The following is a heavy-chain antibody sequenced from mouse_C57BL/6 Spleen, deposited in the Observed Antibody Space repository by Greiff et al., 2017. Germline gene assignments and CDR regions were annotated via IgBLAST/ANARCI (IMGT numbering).Heavy chain of an antibody. CDR3: ARGGYGSSFYWYFDV. CDR2: INPGSGGT. V-gene: IGHV1-54*01. CDR1: GYAFTNYL. J-gene: IGHJ1*03. Sequence: VQLQQSGAELVRPGTSVKVSCKASGYAFTNYLIEWVKQRPGQGLEWIGVINPGSGGTNYNEKFKGKATLTADKSSSTAYMQLSSLTSEDSAVYFCARGGYGSSFYWYFDVWGTGTTVTVSS. D-gene: IGHD1-1*01.